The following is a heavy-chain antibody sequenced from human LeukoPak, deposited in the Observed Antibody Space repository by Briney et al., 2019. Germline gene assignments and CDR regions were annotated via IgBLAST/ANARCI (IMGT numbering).Heavy chain of an antibody. CDR3: AREPYSSSAGYYYYYMDV. J-gene: IGHJ6*03. CDR2: INSDGSST. CDR1: GFTFSSYW. D-gene: IGHD6-6*01. Sequence: GRSLRLSCAASGFTFSSYWMHCVRQAPGKGLVWVSRINSDGSSTSYAESVEGRFTISRDNAKNTLYLQMNSLRGEDTAVYYCAREPYSSSAGYYYYYMDVWGKGTTVTVSS. V-gene: IGHV3-74*01.